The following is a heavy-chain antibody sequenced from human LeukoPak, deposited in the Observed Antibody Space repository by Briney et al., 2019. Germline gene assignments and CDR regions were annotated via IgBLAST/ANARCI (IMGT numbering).Heavy chain of an antibody. CDR1: GGSISSYY. Sequence: PSETLSLTCTVSGGSISSYYWSWIRQPAGKGLEWIGRIYTSGSTNCNPSLKSRVTMSVDTSKNQFSLKLSSVTAADTAVYYCARESSRCSSTSCYHYYYYMDVWGKGTTVTVSS. CDR2: IYTSGST. CDR3: ARESSRCSSTSCYHYYYYMDV. J-gene: IGHJ6*03. V-gene: IGHV4-4*07. D-gene: IGHD2-2*01.